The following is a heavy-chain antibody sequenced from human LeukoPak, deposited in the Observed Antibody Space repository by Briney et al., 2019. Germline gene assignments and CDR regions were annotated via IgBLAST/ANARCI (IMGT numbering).Heavy chain of an antibody. V-gene: IGHV4-39*01. Sequence: PSETLSLTCTVSGDSISSSSYYWGWIRQPPGKGLEWIGSIYHSGSTYYNPSLKSRVTISVDTSKNQFSLKLSSLTAADTAVYYCARSNQLLGNFDYWGQGTLVTVSS. CDR3: ARSNQLLGNFDY. CDR2: IYHSGST. J-gene: IGHJ4*02. D-gene: IGHD2-2*01. CDR1: GDSISSSSYY.